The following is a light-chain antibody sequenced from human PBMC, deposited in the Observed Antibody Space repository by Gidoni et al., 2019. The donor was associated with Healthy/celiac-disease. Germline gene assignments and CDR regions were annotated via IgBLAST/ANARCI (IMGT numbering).Light chain of an antibody. Sequence: EIVLTQSPGTLSLSPGERATLSCRASQSVSSSYLAWYQQKPGQAHRLLIYGASSRATGIPDRVSGSGSGTDFTLTISRLEPEDFAVYYCQQYGSPHFGQGTRLEIK. CDR1: QSVSSSY. CDR2: GAS. V-gene: IGKV3-20*01. J-gene: IGKJ5*01. CDR3: QQYGSPH.